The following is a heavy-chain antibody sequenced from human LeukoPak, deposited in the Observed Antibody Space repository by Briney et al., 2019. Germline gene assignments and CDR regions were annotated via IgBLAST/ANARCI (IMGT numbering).Heavy chain of an antibody. V-gene: IGHV3-33*01. J-gene: IGHJ6*02. Sequence: PGGSLRLSCAASGFTFSSYGMHWVRQAPGKGLEWVAVIWYDGSNKYYADSVKGRFTISRDNSKNTLYLQTNSLRAEDTAVYYCARDDRYYGMDVWGQGTTVTVSS. CDR1: GFTFSSYG. CDR3: ARDDRYYGMDV. CDR2: IWYDGSNK.